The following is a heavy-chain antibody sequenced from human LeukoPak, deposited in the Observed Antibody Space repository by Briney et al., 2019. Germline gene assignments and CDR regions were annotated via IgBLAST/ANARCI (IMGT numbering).Heavy chain of an antibody. Sequence: ASVKVSCKASGGTFSSYAISWVRQAPGQGLEWMGWISAYNGNTNYAQKLQGRVTMTTDTSTSTAYMELRSLRSDDTAVYYCARELWFGELSTPLDYWGQGTLVTVSS. V-gene: IGHV1-18*01. D-gene: IGHD3-10*01. CDR1: GGTFSSYA. CDR2: ISAYNGNT. J-gene: IGHJ4*02. CDR3: ARELWFGELSTPLDY.